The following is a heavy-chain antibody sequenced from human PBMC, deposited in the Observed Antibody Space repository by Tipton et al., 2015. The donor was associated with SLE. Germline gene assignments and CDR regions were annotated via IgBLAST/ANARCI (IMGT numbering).Heavy chain of an antibody. J-gene: IGHJ6*02. D-gene: IGHD3-22*01. Sequence: TLSLTCTVSGGSISSYYWSWIRQPAGKGLEWIGRIYTSGSTNYNPSLKSRVTMSVDTSKNQFSLKLSSVTAADTAVYYCAREGDYYDSSGDYYYYGMDVWGQGTTVTVSS. CDR3: AREGDYYDSSGDYYYYGMDV. CDR1: GGSISSYY. V-gene: IGHV4-4*07. CDR2: IYTSGST.